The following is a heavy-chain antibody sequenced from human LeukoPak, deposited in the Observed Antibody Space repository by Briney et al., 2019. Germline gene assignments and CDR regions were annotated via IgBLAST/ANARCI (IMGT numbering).Heavy chain of an antibody. J-gene: IGHJ4*02. CDR3: GTGTTTVDY. Sequence: GGSLRLSCAASGFTFSSYAMSWVRQAPGKGLEWVSVIYSGGSTYYADSVKGRFTISRDNSKNTLYLQMNSLRAEDTAVYYCGTGTTTVDYWGQGTLVTVSS. CDR1: GFTFSSYA. D-gene: IGHD1-14*01. V-gene: IGHV3-53*01. CDR2: IYSGGST.